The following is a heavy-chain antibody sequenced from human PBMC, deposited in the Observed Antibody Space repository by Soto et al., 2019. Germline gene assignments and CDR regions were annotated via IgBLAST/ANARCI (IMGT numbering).Heavy chain of an antibody. CDR1: GGSISSSIYY. V-gene: IGHV4-39*01. CDR2: IYYSGST. J-gene: IGHJ6*02. CDR3: ARRPTYYDFWSGYYYYYYGMDV. D-gene: IGHD3-3*01. Sequence: TLEILSLTCTVSGGSISSSIYYWGWIRQPPGKGLEWIGSIYYSGSTYYNPSLKSRVTISVDTSKNQFSLKLSSVTAADTAVYYCARRPTYYDFWSGYYYYYYGMDVWGQGTTVTVSS.